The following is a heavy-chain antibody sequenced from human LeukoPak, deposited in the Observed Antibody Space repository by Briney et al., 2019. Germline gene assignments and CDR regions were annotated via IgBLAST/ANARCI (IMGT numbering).Heavy chain of an antibody. CDR3: ARVGIVVVPAAPGPFYYYYYMDV. V-gene: IGHV1-8*03. D-gene: IGHD2-2*03. CDR1: GYTFTSYD. Sequence: GASVKVSCKASGYTFTSYDINWVRQATGQGLEWMGWMNPNSGNTGYAQKFQGGVTITRNTSISTAYMELSSLRSEDTAVYYCARVGIVVVPAAPGPFYYYYYMDVWGKGTTVTVSS. CDR2: MNPNSGNT. J-gene: IGHJ6*03.